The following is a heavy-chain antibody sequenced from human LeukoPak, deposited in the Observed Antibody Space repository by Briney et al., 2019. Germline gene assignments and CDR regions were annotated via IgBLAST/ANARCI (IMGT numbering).Heavy chain of an antibody. Sequence: SETLSLTCTVSGGSISSYYWSWIRQPPGKGLEWIGYIYYSGSTNYNPSLKSRVTISVDTSKNQFSLKLSSVTAADTAVYYCARQSRDFWSGYYVDYWGQGTLVTVSS. CDR1: GGSISSYY. V-gene: IGHV4-59*08. CDR3: ARQSRDFWSGYYVDY. J-gene: IGHJ4*02. D-gene: IGHD3-3*01. CDR2: IYYSGST.